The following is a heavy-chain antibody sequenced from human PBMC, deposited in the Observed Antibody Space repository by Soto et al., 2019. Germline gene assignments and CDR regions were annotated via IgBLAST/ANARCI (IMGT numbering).Heavy chain of an antibody. CDR3: ARDSHGLWTPSDY. J-gene: IGHJ4*02. D-gene: IGHD3-3*01. Sequence: EVQLVESGGGLVQPGGSLRLSCAASGFTFSSYSMNWVRQAPGKGLEWISYISSSSSTIYYEDSVKGRFTITRDNAKNSLYLQMNSLRDEDTAVYYCARDSHGLWTPSDYWGQGTLVTVSS. V-gene: IGHV3-48*02. CDR2: ISSSSSTI. CDR1: GFTFSSYS.